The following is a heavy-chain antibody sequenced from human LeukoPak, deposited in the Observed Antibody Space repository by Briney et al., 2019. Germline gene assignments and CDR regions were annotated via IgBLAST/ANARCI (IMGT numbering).Heavy chain of an antibody. V-gene: IGHV4-4*02. CDR2: IYHSGST. J-gene: IGHJ3*02. CDR3: ASRGDYDAFDI. D-gene: IGHD4-17*01. CDR1: GGSISSSNW. Sequence: SETLSLTYAVSGGSISSSNWWSWVRQPPGKGLEWIGEIYHSGSTNYNPSLKSRVTISVDKSKNQFSLKLSSVTAADTAVYYCASRGDYDAFDIWGQGTMVTVSS.